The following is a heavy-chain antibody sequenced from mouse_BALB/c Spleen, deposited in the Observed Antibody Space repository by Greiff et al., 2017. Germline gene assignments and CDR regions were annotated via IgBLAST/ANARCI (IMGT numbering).Heavy chain of an antibody. J-gene: IGHJ2*01. V-gene: IGHV6-3*01. CDR2: IRLKSDNYAT. CDR1: GFTFSSYW. Sequence: EVHLVESGGGLVQPGGSMKLSCVASGFTFSSYWMSWVRQSPEKGLEWVAEIRLKSDNYATHYAESVKGKFTISRDDSKSRLYLQMNSLRAEDTGIYYCTAGRNFDYWGQGTTLTVSS. CDR3: TAGRNFDY.